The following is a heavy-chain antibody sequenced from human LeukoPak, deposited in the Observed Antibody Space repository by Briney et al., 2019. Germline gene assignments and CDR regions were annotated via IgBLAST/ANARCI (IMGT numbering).Heavy chain of an antibody. J-gene: IGHJ5*02. CDR3: ARHTTLDL. CDR2: IKQDGNEK. D-gene: IGHD1-14*01. CDR1: GFTFSDYW. V-gene: IGHV3-7*01. Sequence: GGSLRLSCAVSGFTFSDYWMSWVRQAPGKGLEWVANIKQDGNEKHYVDSVKGRLTISRDNVKNSLYQEMNSLRAEDTAVYYCARHTTLDLWGQGALVTVFS.